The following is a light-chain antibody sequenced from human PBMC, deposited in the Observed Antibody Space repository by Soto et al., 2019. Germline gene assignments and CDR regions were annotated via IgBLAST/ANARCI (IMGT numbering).Light chain of an antibody. CDR3: QETYGTPYT. CDR2: GAS. CDR1: QSISVF. V-gene: IGKV1-39*01. Sequence: DIRMTQSPSSLSASVGERVTITCRASQSISVFLNWYQQRPGKAPRLIIFGASSLQSGVPSRFSGSGSGTDFTLAISSLQPEDVATYYCQETYGTPYTFGQGTTLQI. J-gene: IGKJ2*01.